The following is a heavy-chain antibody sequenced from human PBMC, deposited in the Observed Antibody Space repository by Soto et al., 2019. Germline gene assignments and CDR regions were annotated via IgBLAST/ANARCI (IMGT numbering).Heavy chain of an antibody. V-gene: IGHV4-59*06. CDR1: GGSISAYY. D-gene: IGHD3-10*01. CDR3: ARDGMVRGVIYY. CDR2: IYYSGST. J-gene: IGHJ4*02. Sequence: SETLSLTSTVSGGSISAYYSTWIRQDPGKGLEWIGYIYYSGSTYYNPSLKSRVTISVDTSKNEFSLKLSSVTAADTAVYYCARDGMVRGVIYYWGQGTLVTVSS.